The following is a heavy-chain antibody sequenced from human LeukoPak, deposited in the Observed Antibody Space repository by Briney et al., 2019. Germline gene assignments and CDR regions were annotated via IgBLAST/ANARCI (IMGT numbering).Heavy chain of an antibody. Sequence: PGGPLRLSCAASGFTFSSYAMSWVRQAPGKGLEWVSAISGSGGSTYYADSVKGRFTISRDNAKNSLYLQMNSLRAEDTAVYYCARQEVYYGSGGGDTYDAFDIWGQGTMVTVSS. CDR3: ARQEVYYGSGGGDTYDAFDI. D-gene: IGHD3-10*01. CDR2: ISGSGGST. V-gene: IGHV3-23*01. CDR1: GFTFSSYA. J-gene: IGHJ3*02.